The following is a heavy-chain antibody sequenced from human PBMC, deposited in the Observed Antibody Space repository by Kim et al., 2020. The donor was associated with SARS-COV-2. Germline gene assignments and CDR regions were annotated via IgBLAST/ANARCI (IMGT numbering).Heavy chain of an antibody. D-gene: IGHD2-2*01. CDR1: GFTFSSYG. CDR2: IWYDGRNK. CDR3: ARDMVCSSSSCYGLDY. Sequence: GGSLRLSCAASGFTFSSYGMHWVRQAPGKGLEWVAVIWYDGRNKYYADSVKGRFTISRDNSKNTVYLQMNSLRAEDTAVYYCARDMVCSSSSCYGLDYWG. J-gene: IGHJ4*01. V-gene: IGHV3-33*01.